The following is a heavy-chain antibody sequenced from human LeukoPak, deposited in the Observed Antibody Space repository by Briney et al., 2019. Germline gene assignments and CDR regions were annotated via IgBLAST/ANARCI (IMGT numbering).Heavy chain of an antibody. CDR1: GGSISSDRFY. D-gene: IGHD3/OR15-3a*01. CDR2: IKGSIT. J-gene: IGHJ4*02. CDR3: ARVPDWTYAADY. Sequence: SSETLSLTCTVSGGSISSDRFYWTWVRQPAGKGLEWIGRIKGSITNYNPSLKSRVNISVDTFTNQFSLKLNSLTAADTAVYYCARVPDWTYAADYWGQGTLVTVSS. V-gene: IGHV4-61*02.